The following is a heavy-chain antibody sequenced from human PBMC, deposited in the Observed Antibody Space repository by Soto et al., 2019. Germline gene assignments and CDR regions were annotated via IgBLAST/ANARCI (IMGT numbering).Heavy chain of an antibody. V-gene: IGHV3-23*01. CDR3: VKNSGWFNT. J-gene: IGHJ5*02. D-gene: IGHD3-10*01. CDR2: IEGSGEIT. Sequence: LRLSCAASGFMFSTTDMSWVRQAPGKGLEWLTTIEGSGEITYYADSVKGRFTISRDNSKSTVYLQMDSLTADDTAVYFCVKNSGWFNTWGQGTPITVSS. CDR1: GFMFSTTD.